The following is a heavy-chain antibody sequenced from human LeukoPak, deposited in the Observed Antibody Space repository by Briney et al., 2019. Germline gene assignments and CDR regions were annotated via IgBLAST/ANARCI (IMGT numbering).Heavy chain of an antibody. CDR2: IRSKRDDCAT. V-gene: IGHV3-73*01. CDR3: TRLGGGSPDLIIVPGANKLKWYDP. D-gene: IGHD2-2*01. CDR1: GFSFSGST. J-gene: IGHJ5*02. Sequence: GGSLRLSCATSGFSFSGSTMHWFRQAPGKGLEGLGHIRSKRDDCATVYPASVEGRFTISRDDSKSTAYLQMNSLKIEDTALYHCTRLGGGSPDLIIVPGANKLKWYDPWGQGTLVTVSS.